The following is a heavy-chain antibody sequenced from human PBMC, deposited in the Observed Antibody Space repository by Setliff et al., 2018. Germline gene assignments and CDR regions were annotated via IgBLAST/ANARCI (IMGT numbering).Heavy chain of an antibody. CDR2: INQDGSQK. V-gene: IGHV3-7*02. Sequence: HPGGSLRLSCAASGFTFSSYWMNWVRQAPGRGLEWVASINQDGSQKYYVDSVKGRLAISRDNADNSLYLQMNSLRAEDTAVYYCATHPIVVVPAGNYWGQGTLVTVYS. CDR3: ATHPIVVVPAGNY. D-gene: IGHD2-2*01. CDR1: GFTFSSYW. J-gene: IGHJ4*02.